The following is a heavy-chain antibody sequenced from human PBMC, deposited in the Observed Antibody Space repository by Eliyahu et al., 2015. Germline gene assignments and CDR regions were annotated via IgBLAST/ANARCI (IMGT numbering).Heavy chain of an antibody. V-gene: IGHV3-43D*03. Sequence: EVQLVESGGVXVQPXGXLSLXCAASGFSFSNFAMQXIRQAPGRGLEWVSLITWNGRYTYYADSVKGRFSVSRDDTKNSLYLQMNSLRPEDTALYYCVRERTGYYAEYWGQGTLVTVSS. CDR2: ITWNGRYT. CDR3: VRERTGYYAEY. J-gene: IGHJ4*02. CDR1: GFSFSNFA. D-gene: IGHD3/OR15-3a*01.